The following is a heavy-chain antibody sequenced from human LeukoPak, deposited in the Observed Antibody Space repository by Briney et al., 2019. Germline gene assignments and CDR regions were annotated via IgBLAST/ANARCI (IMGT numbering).Heavy chain of an antibody. Sequence: SETLSLTCTVSGGSISSYYWTWIRQPAGKGLEWFGRIYTSGNTNYNPSLKSRVTISVDKSKNQFSLKLSSVTAADTAVYYCARGYSSSWSLDYWGQGTLVTVSS. CDR1: GGSISSYY. CDR3: ARGYSSSWSLDY. V-gene: IGHV4-4*07. D-gene: IGHD6-13*01. CDR2: IYTSGNT. J-gene: IGHJ4*02.